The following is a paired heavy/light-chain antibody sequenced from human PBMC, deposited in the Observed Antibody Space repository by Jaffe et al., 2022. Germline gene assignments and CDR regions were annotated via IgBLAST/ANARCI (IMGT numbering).Heavy chain of an antibody. V-gene: IGHV5-51*03. CDR3: ARLGYCTGGNCYYFFEN. D-gene: IGHD2-15*01. Sequence: EVQLVQSGAEVKKPGESLKISCQGSGYSFTRNWIGWVRQMPGKGLEWMAIINPSDSDTRYSPSFQGQVTISADKSISTTYLQWSSLKASDTAMYFCARLGYCTGGNCYYFFENWGQGTLVTVSS. CDR2: INPSDSDT. J-gene: IGHJ4*02. CDR1: GYSFTRNW.
Light chain of an antibody. V-gene: IGLV2-14*01. CDR2: EVN. Sequence: QSALTQPASVSGSPGQSITISCTGTSSDVGAYNYVSWYLQRPGKAPKLMIYEVNNRPSGVSNRFSGSKSGNTASLTISGLQADDEADYYCGSYTTSSTWVFGGGTKLTVL. J-gene: IGLJ3*02. CDR1: SSDVGAYNY. CDR3: GSYTTSSTWV.